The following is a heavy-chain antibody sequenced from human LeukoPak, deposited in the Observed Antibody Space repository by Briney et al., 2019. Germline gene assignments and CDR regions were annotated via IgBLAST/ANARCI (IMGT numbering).Heavy chain of an antibody. CDR1: GFIFDDYG. J-gene: IGHJ4*02. CDR2: INWNGGST. V-gene: IGHV3-20*04. D-gene: IGHD5-12*01. Sequence: PGGSLRLSCTASGFIFDDYGMTWVRQAPGKGLEWVSGINWNGGSTSYADSVKGRFIISRDNAKNSLYLQMNSLRAEDTALYYCARGSEYSGYDFGSSVSKGDYWGQGTLVTVSS. CDR3: ARGSEYSGYDFGSSVSKGDY.